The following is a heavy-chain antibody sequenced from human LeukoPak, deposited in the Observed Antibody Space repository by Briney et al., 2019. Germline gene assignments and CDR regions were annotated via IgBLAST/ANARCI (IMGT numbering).Heavy chain of an antibody. CDR3: AKDPYRGYSGYQDY. Sequence: GGSLRLSCAASGLTFDDYAMHWVRQAPGKGLEWVSLISGDGSTTYYADSVKGRFSISRDNSKNSLYLQMNSLRTEDTALYYCAKDPYRGYSGYQDYWGQGTLVTVPS. D-gene: IGHD5-12*01. CDR1: GLTFDDYA. CDR2: ISGDGSTT. J-gene: IGHJ4*02. V-gene: IGHV3-43*02.